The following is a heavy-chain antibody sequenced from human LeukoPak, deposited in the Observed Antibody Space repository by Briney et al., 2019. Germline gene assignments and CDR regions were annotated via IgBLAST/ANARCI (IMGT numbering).Heavy chain of an antibody. Sequence: PGGSLRLSCAASGFTFSSYSMNWVRQAPGKGLEWVSSISSSSSYIYYADSVKGRFTISRDNAKNSLYLQMNSLRAEDTAVYYCARSEFDYGDFHFDYWGQGTLVTVSS. CDR2: ISSSSSYI. CDR1: GFTFSSYS. V-gene: IGHV3-21*01. D-gene: IGHD4-17*01. CDR3: ARSEFDYGDFHFDY. J-gene: IGHJ4*02.